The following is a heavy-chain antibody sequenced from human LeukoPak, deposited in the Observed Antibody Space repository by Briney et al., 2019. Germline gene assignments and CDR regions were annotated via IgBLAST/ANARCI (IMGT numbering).Heavy chain of an antibody. CDR3: AKDGRGSYYGWFDP. D-gene: IGHD1-26*01. CDR2: ISGSGGST. J-gene: IGHJ5*02. Sequence: PGGSLRLSCAASGFTFSSYAMSWVRQAPGKGLEWVSAISGSGGSTYYADSVKGRFTISRDNSKNTLYLQMNSLRAEDTALYYCAKDGRGSYYGWFDPWGQGTLVTVSS. V-gene: IGHV3-23*01. CDR1: GFTFSSYA.